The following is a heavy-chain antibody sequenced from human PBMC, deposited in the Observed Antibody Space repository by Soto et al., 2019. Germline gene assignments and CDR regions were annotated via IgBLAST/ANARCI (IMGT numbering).Heavy chain of an antibody. CDR3: ARGSNWNDGYYYYYMDV. D-gene: IGHD1-20*01. Sequence: EVQLVESGGGLVKPGGSLRLSCVASGFTFSSYSMNWVRQAPGKGLEWVSSISSSSSYIYYADSVKGRFTISRDNAKNSLYLQMNSLRAEDTAVYYCARGSNWNDGYYYYYMDVWGKGTTVTVSS. CDR2: ISSSSSYI. J-gene: IGHJ6*03. CDR1: GFTFSSYS. V-gene: IGHV3-21*01.